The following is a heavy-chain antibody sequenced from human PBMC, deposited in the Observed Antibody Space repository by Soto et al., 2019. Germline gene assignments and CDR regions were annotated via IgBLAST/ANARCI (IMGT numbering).Heavy chain of an antibody. D-gene: IGHD2-8*01. CDR3: AKLGFVLMELYYFHQ. CDR1: GFTFISYA. V-gene: IGHV3-23*01. CDR2: ISGNSGKT. Sequence: GGSLRLSCTSSGFTFISYAMSWVRQAPGKELEWVSTISGNSGKTNYAESVKGRFSISRDNSKNTVHLQLDSLRAEDTAVYFCAKLGFVLMELYYFHQWGHGTLVTVSS. J-gene: IGHJ4*01.